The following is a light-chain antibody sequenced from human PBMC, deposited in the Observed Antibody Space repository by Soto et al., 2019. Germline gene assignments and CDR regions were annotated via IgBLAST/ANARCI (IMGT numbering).Light chain of an antibody. Sequence: QSALTQPPSASGSPGQSVTISCTGTSSDVGGYNYVSWYQQHPGKAPKLMIYEVSKRPSGVPDRFSGSKSANTASLTVSGLQAEDEADYFCSSYAGSNNEVFGGGTKVTVL. CDR2: EVS. CDR1: SSDVGGYNY. J-gene: IGLJ2*01. V-gene: IGLV2-8*01. CDR3: SSYAGSNNEV.